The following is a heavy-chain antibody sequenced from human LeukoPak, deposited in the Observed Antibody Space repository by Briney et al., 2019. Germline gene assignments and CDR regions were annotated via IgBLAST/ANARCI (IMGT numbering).Heavy chain of an antibody. CDR3: AKDSDYYHSSGYYYAYFQH. D-gene: IGHD3-22*01. Sequence: GGSLRLSCAGSGFTFSTYSMNWVRQAPGKGLEWVSYISSSSSTIYYADSVKGRFTISRDNAKNSLYLQMNSLRDEDTAVYYCAKDSDYYHSSGYYYAYFQHWGQGTLVTVSS. CDR1: GFTFSTYS. CDR2: ISSSSSTI. V-gene: IGHV3-48*02. J-gene: IGHJ1*01.